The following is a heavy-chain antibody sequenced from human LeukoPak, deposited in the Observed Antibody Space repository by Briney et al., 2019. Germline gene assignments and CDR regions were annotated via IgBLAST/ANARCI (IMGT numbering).Heavy chain of an antibody. CDR3: ARDRTATQDEDAFDI. CDR1: GFTSSSYW. J-gene: IGHJ3*02. Sequence: PGGSLRLSCAASGFTSSSYWMSWVRQAPGKGLEWVANIKQDGSEKYYVDSVKGRFTISRDNAKNPLYLQMNSLRAEDTAVYYCARDRTATQDEDAFDIWGQGTMVTVSS. CDR2: IKQDGSEK. V-gene: IGHV3-7*01.